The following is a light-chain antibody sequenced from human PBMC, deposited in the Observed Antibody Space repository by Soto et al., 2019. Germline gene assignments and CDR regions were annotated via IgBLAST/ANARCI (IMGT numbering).Light chain of an antibody. Sequence: IVLTQSPATLSLSPGERATLSCRASQSVSSYLAWYQQKPGQAPRLLIYDAWKRATGVPARFSGSGSGTDFTLTIRSLEPEDFAVYYCQQRSSWLTFGGGTKVE. CDR2: DAW. V-gene: IGKV3-11*01. CDR3: QQRSSWLT. CDR1: QSVSSY. J-gene: IGKJ4*01.